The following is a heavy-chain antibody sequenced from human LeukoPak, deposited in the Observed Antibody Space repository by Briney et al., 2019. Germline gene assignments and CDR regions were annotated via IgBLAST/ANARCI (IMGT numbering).Heavy chain of an antibody. Sequence: GGSLRLSCAASGFTFSSYEMNWVRQASGKGLEWVSYISSSGSTIYYADSVKGRFTISRDNAKNSLYLQMNSLRAEDTAVYYCARDRLTIFGEHFDYWGQGTLVTVSS. CDR1: GFTFSSYE. CDR3: ARDRLTIFGEHFDY. J-gene: IGHJ4*02. CDR2: ISSSGSTI. D-gene: IGHD3-3*01. V-gene: IGHV3-48*03.